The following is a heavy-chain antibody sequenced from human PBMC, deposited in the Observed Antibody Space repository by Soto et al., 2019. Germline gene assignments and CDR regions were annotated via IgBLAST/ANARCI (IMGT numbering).Heavy chain of an antibody. CDR2: IHHDGGT. Sequence: QVQLQESGPGLVKPSETLSLTCTVSGGSVSSNWWSWVRQPPGKGLEWIGEIHHDGGTNYNTSLKRRVSISLDNSKNQVSLEVTSVTAADTALYYCARERTGGFSLGYWGQGTLVTVSS. CDR1: GGSVSSNW. J-gene: IGHJ4*02. V-gene: IGHV4-4*02. CDR3: ARERTGGFSLGY. D-gene: IGHD3-16*01.